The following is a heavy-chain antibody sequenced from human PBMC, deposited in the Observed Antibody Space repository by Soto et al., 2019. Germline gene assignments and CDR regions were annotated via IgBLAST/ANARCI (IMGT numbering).Heavy chain of an antibody. J-gene: IGHJ6*02. Sequence: ASVKVSCKASGYTFTIYNMHWVRQAPGQGLEWMGTINPSADSTSYAQKFQGKITMTRDTSTSTVYMDLSSLRSEDSAVYYCARETHTAMDVWGQGTTVTVSS. V-gene: IGHV1-46*01. CDR3: ARETHTAMDV. CDR2: INPSADST. CDR1: GYTFTIYN.